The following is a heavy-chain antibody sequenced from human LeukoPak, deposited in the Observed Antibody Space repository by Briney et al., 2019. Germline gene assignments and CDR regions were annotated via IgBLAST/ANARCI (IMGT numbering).Heavy chain of an antibody. J-gene: IGHJ4*02. CDR3: AKGNTIFGVVIPLDY. CDR1: GFTFSSYA. CDR2: TSGTGGNT. V-gene: IGHV3-23*01. D-gene: IGHD3-3*01. Sequence: PGGSLRLSCAASGFTFSSYAMSWVRQAPGKGLEWVSGTSGTGGNTYYADSVKGRFTISRDNSMNTLYLQMNSLRAEDTAVYYCAKGNTIFGVVIPLDYWGQGTLVTVSS.